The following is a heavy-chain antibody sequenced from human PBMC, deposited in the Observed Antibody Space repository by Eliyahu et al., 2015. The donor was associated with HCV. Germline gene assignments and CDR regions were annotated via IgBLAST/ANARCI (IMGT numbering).Heavy chain of an antibody. Sequence: QVQLVQSGAEVKKPGASVKVSCKASGYTLTXYDXNWVRQATGQGLEWMGWMNPNSGNTGYAQKFQGRVTMTRNTSISTAYMELSSLRSEDTAVYYCARPEYRSLEGGYNYGMDVWGQGTTVTVSS. CDR3: ARPEYRSLEGGYNYGMDV. CDR1: GYTLTXYD. CDR2: MNPNSGNT. J-gene: IGHJ6*02. V-gene: IGHV1-8*01. D-gene: IGHD3-22*01.